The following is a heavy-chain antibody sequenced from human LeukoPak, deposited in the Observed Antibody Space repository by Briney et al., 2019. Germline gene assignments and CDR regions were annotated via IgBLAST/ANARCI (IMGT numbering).Heavy chain of an antibody. CDR1: GFTFSSYS. V-gene: IGHV3-21*01. CDR2: ISSSSSYI. J-gene: IGHJ4*02. Sequence: GWPLRLYCASSGFTFSSYSMNWVRQAPGKGLEWISSISSSSSYIYYADSVRGRFTISRDNAKNSLYLQMNSLRAEDTAVYYCAGGRQQLGFDYWGQGTLVTVSS. CDR3: AGGRQQLGFDY. D-gene: IGHD6-13*01.